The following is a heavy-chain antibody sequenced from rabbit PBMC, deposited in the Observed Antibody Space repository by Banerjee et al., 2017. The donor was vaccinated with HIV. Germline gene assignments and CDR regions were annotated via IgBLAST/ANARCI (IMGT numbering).Heavy chain of an antibody. Sequence: QEQLVESGGGLVQPGGSLKLSCKASGFSLSSYYMCWVRQAPGKGLEWIACIYAGSSGSTYYASWAKGRFTISKTSSTTVTLQMTSLTAADTATYFCARSTYASTNNLWGPGTLVTVS. CDR1: GFSLSSYY. J-gene: IGHJ4*01. D-gene: IGHD6-1*01. CDR3: ARSTYASTNNL. CDR2: IYAGSSGST. V-gene: IGHV1S45*01.